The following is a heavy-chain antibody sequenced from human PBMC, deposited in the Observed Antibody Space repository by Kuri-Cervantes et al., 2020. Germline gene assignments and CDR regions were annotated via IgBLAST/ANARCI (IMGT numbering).Heavy chain of an antibody. V-gene: IGHV1-18*01. D-gene: IGHD3-22*01. CDR1: GYTFRNYP. CDR2: ISGYTGDT. J-gene: IGHJ4*02. Sequence: ASVKVSCKASGYTFRNYPISWVRQAPGQGLEWMGWISGYTGDTKYAQKFQARVTMSTDTSTGTAYMELRSLRSDDTAVYYCARGAGSSGYYYDYFDYWGQGTLVTVSS. CDR3: ARGAGSSGYYYDYFDY.